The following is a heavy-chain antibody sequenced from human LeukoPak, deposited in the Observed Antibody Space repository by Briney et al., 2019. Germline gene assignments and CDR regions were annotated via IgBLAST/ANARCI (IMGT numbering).Heavy chain of an antibody. Sequence: GASVKVSCKASGYTFTGYYMHWVRQAPGQGLEWMGWINPNSGGTNYAQKFQGRVTMTRDTSISTAYMELSRLRSDDTAVYYCAREGYCSGGSCYFHNWFDPWSQGTLVTVSS. V-gene: IGHV1-2*02. CDR1: GYTFTGYY. D-gene: IGHD2-15*01. CDR2: INPNSGGT. J-gene: IGHJ5*02. CDR3: AREGYCSGGSCYFHNWFDP.